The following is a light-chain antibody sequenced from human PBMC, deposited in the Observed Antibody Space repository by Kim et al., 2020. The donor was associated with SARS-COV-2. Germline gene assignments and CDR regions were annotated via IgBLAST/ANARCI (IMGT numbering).Light chain of an antibody. Sequence: EIVMTQSPAALSVSPGERATLSCRASQSVSRELAWYQQKPGQAPRLLIYGASTRATGIPARFSGSGSGTEFTLTISSLQSEDFAVYYCQQYNTWPPITFGQGTRLEIK. J-gene: IGKJ5*01. CDR2: GAS. CDR3: QQYNTWPPIT. V-gene: IGKV3-15*01. CDR1: QSVSRE.